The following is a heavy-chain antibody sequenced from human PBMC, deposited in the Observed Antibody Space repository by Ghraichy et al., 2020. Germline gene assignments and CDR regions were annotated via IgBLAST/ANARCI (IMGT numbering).Heavy chain of an antibody. V-gene: IGHV3-49*03. J-gene: IGHJ4*02. CDR1: GFTFGDYA. D-gene: IGHD4-17*01. CDR2: IRSKAYGGTT. CDR3: TSTNDYGDYFDY. Sequence: GGSLRLSCTASGFTFGDYAMSWFRQAPGKGLEWVGFIRSKAYGGTTEYAASVKGRFTISRDDSKSIAYLQMNSLKTEDTAVYYCTSTNDYGDYFDYWGQGTLVTVSS.